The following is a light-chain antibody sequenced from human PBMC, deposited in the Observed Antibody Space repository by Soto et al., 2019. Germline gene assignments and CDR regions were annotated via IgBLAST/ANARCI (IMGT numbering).Light chain of an antibody. CDR3: QQYDGSLVT. CDR2: GAS. J-gene: IGKJ1*01. CDR1: QSVSSSY. Sequence: ENVLTQSPGTLSLSPGERATLSCRASQSVSSSYLAWYQRKPGQAPRLLIYGASSRATGIPDRFSGSGSGTDFTLTISRLEPEDFAVYYCQQYDGSLVTFGQGTKVDIK. V-gene: IGKV3-20*01.